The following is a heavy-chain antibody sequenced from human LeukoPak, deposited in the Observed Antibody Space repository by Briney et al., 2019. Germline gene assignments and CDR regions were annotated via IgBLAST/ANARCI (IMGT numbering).Heavy chain of an antibody. Sequence: PSETLSLTCTVSGGSISSYYWNWIRQPPAKGLEWIGHIYNSGSTNYNPSLKSRVTISVDTSKNQFSLKLSSVTAADTAVYYCARDGSGSYYNWFDPWGQGTLVNVSS. J-gene: IGHJ5*02. D-gene: IGHD3-10*01. CDR1: GGSISSYY. CDR2: IYNSGST. CDR3: ARDGSGSYYNWFDP. V-gene: IGHV4-59*01.